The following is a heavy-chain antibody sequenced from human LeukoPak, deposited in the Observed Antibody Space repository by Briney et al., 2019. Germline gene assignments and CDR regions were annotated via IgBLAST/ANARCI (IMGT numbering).Heavy chain of an antibody. V-gene: IGHV4-59*08. D-gene: IGHD3-10*02. CDR3: ARYMFGRYGGNHPFDS. CDR1: DGSINSYY. CDR2: IYYSGSG. J-gene: IGHJ4*02. Sequence: SETLSLTCRVDGSINSYYWSWIRQPPGKGLEWIGYIYYSGSGHYNPSLESRVTISVDTSKSQFSLRLSSVTAADTAVYYCARYMFGRYGGNHPFDSWGQGALVTVSS.